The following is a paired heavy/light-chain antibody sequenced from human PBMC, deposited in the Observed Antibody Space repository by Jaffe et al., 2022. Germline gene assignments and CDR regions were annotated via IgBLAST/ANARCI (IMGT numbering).Light chain of an antibody. V-gene: IGKV3-20*01. J-gene: IGKJ2*01. CDR3: QQYADSPPTYI. CDR2: GAS. Sequence: IVLTQSPGTLSLSPGERATLSCRASQSVSWKYLGWYQQKPGQAPRVLIYGASNRATGIPDRFSGSGSGTQFTLTISRLEPEDFAVYYCQQYADSPPTYIFGQGTKLEIK. CDR1: QSVSWKY.
Heavy chain of an antibody. CDR1: GFSVSSNY. CDR2: IYTGATT. V-gene: IGHV3-53*04. J-gene: IGHJ1*01. Sequence: EVQLVESGGGLVQPGGSLRLSCAISGFSVSSNYMSWLRQAPGKGLEWVSVIYTGATTFYADPVRGRFTISRHSSKNALYLQMNSLRTDDTAVYYCARGRQDYGDYYQWGQGTLVTVSS. CDR3: ARGRQDYGDYYQ. D-gene: IGHD4-17*01.